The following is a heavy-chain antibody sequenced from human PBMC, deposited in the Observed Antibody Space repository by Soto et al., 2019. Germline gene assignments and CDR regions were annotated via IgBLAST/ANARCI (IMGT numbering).Heavy chain of an antibody. J-gene: IGHJ4*02. CDR3: ARHTGGSGGTSEIDY. CDR1: GYSFPKYW. CDR2: IYPDDSNT. Sequence: GESLKISCQVSGYSFPKYWIGWLRQMPGKGLEWMGIIYPDDSNTMYSPSFQGQVTISADKSISTAYLQWSSLKPSDTAMYYCARHTGGSGGTSEIDYWGQGTLVTVS. D-gene: IGHD3-16*01. V-gene: IGHV5-51*01.